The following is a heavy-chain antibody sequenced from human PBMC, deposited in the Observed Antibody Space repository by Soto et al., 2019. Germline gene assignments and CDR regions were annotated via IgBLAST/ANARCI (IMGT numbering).Heavy chain of an antibody. V-gene: IGHV3-23*01. CDR1: GFTFSDYA. Sequence: EVQLLESGGNLVQPGGSLRLSCAASGFTFSDYAMSWVRQAPGKGLEWGSGIGASGGSTYYADSVKGRFTISRDNSKNTAYLQMNSLRVEDTAVYYCAKHGPLGTVIVVITRFQYWGQGTLVTVSS. CDR3: AKHGPLGTVIVVITRFQY. J-gene: IGHJ4*02. D-gene: IGHD3-22*01. CDR2: IGASGGST.